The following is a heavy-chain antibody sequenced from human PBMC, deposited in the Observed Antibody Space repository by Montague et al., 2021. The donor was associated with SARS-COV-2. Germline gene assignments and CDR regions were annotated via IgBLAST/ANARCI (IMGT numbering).Heavy chain of an antibody. D-gene: IGHD3-10*01. CDR1: GDSISNYY. V-gene: IGHV4-59*08. J-gene: IGHJ4*02. Sequence: SETLSLTCAVSGDSISNYYWSWIRQPPGKGLEYIGWIDYNGATDYNPSFKSRVTLSVDTVNNQLSLKLRSVTAADTAFYYCARHYKPRSPGGADLDYWGQGALVTVSS. CDR2: IDYNGAT. CDR3: ARHYKPRSPGGADLDY.